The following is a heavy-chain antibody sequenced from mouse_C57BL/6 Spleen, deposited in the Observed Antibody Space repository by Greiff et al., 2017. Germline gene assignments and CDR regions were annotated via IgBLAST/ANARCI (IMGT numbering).Heavy chain of an antibody. Sequence: EVQLQQSGAELVKPGASVKLSCTASGFNIKDYYMHWVKQRTEQGLEWIGRIDPEDGETKYAPKFQGKATITADTSSNTAYLQLSSLTSEDTAVYYCAYYYGSSYGYWYFDVWGKGTTVTVSS. CDR2: IDPEDGET. J-gene: IGHJ1*03. D-gene: IGHD1-1*01. CDR3: AYYYGSSYGYWYFDV. V-gene: IGHV14-2*01. CDR1: GFNIKDYY.